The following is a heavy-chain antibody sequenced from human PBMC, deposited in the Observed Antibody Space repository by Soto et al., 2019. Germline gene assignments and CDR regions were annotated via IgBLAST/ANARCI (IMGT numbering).Heavy chain of an antibody. J-gene: IGHJ4*02. Sequence: SETLSLTCTVSGGSISSSSYYWGWIRQPPGKGLEWIGSIYYSGSTYYNPSLKSRVTISVDTSKNQFSLKLSSVTAADTAVYYCASCRAYYGSGSYQYWGQGTLVTVSS. CDR1: GGSISSSSYY. CDR3: ASCRAYYGSGSYQY. D-gene: IGHD3-10*01. V-gene: IGHV4-39*01. CDR2: IYYSGST.